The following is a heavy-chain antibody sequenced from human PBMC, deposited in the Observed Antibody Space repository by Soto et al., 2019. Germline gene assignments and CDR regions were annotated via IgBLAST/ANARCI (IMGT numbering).Heavy chain of an antibody. CDR1: GFTFSSYE. CDR3: ARAGLYSSSWYGGFDY. D-gene: IGHD6-13*01. Sequence: GGSLRLSCAASGFTFSSYEMNWVRQAPGKGLEWVSYISSSGSTIYYADSVKGRFTISRDNAKNSLYLQMNSLRAEDTAAYYCARAGLYSSSWYGGFDYWGQGTLVTVSS. V-gene: IGHV3-48*03. J-gene: IGHJ4*02. CDR2: ISSSGSTI.